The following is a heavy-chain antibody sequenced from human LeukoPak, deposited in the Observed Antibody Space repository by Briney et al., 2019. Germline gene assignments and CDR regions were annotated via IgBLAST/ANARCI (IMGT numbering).Heavy chain of an antibody. V-gene: IGHV3-53*01. J-gene: IGHJ6*02. Sequence: GGSLRLSCAASGFTFSSNYMSWVRQAPGKGLEWVSVIYSGGSTYYADSVKGRFTISRDNSKNTLYLQMNSLRAEDTAVYYCAREAGTGFLHYYYYGMDVWGQGTTVTVSS. CDR3: AREAGTGFLHYYYYGMDV. D-gene: IGHD2-8*02. CDR1: GFTFSSNY. CDR2: IYSGGST.